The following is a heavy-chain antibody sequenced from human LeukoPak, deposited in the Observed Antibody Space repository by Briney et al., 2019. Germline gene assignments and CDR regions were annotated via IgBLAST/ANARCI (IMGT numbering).Heavy chain of an antibody. CDR2: ITPSGST. CDR1: GGSFSGYF. CDR3: ARGRGYSSSWYGQ. D-gene: IGHD6-13*01. J-gene: IGHJ5*02. V-gene: IGHV4-34*01. Sequence: SETLSLTCVVYGGSFSGYFWSWIRQPPGKGLEWIGEITPSGSTNYSPSLKSRVSISIDTSKKKLSLRLTSVTAADSAVYYCARGRGYSSSWYGQWGQGTLVTVSS.